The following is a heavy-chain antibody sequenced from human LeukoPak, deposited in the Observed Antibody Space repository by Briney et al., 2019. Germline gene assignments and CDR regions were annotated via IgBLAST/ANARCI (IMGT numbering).Heavy chain of an antibody. Sequence: SSETLSLTCTVSGFSVSDPLSYWGRVRQPPGKGLEWIAEINFIGRTSYNSSLNSRVTMSVDTSKNQFSLKMTSLTAADTAVYFCARLTKGRYFDYIFAFWGQGILVTVSS. CDR3: ARLTKGRYFDYIFAF. D-gene: IGHD3-9*01. CDR1: GFSVSDPLSY. CDR2: INFIGRT. V-gene: IGHV4-39*01. J-gene: IGHJ4*02.